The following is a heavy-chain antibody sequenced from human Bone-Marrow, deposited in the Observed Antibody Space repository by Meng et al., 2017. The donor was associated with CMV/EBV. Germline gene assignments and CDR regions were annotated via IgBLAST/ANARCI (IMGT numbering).Heavy chain of an antibody. D-gene: IGHD1-1*01. V-gene: IGHV3-21*01. Sequence: GGSLKISCVPSGFTFSGYNVNWVRQAPGKGLEWVSSISSTSAYIYYADSVKGRFTISRDNAQNSVFLQMNTLRAEDTAVYYCARSTRTTGTSYYYYYFGMDVWGQGTTVTVSS. CDR2: ISSTSAYI. J-gene: IGHJ6*02. CDR1: GFTFSGYN. CDR3: ARSTRTTGTSYYYYYFGMDV.